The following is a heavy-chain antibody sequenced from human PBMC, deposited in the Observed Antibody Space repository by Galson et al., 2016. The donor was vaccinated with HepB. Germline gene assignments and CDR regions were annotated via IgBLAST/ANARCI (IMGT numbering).Heavy chain of an antibody. CDR3: ARERAAKNMRYGMDV. J-gene: IGHJ6*04. Sequence: SVKVSCKASGYTFTAFYIHWVRQAPGHGLEWVGWLNPDRGGSIFAQQVQGRDTMIRDTSMSTVYMELGNLTSDEPAVYYCARERAAKNMRYGMDVWGKGTAVTVSS. D-gene: IGHD2/OR15-2a*01. CDR2: LNPDRGGS. CDR1: GYTFTAFY. V-gene: IGHV1-2*02.